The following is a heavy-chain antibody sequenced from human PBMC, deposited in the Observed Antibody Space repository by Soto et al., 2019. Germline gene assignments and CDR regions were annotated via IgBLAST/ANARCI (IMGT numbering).Heavy chain of an antibody. D-gene: IGHD5-18*01. J-gene: IGHJ2*01. CDR1: GYSFTSHW. V-gene: IGHV5-10-1*01. CDR2: IDPSDSYT. Sequence: EVQLVQSGAEVKKPGESLRISCKGSGYSFTSHWISWVRQMPGKGLEWMGRIDPSDSYTSYSPSFQGHVTISADRSISTVYLQWSSLKASDTAVYYCARGDTALSYWYFDLWGRGTLVTVSS. CDR3: ARGDTALSYWYFDL.